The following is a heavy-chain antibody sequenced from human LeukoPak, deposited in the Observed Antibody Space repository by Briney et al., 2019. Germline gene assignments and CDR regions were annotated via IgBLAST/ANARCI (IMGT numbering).Heavy chain of an antibody. CDR2: IYYSGST. J-gene: IGHJ5*02. Sequence: SETLSLTCTVSGGSISSYYWSWIRQPPGKGLEWIGSIYYSGSTYYNPSLKSRVTISVDTSKNQFSLKLSSVTAADTAVYYCARGLLDWFDPWGQGTLVTVSS. CDR3: ARGLLDWFDP. V-gene: IGHV4-59*05. D-gene: IGHD2-21*01. CDR1: GGSISSYY.